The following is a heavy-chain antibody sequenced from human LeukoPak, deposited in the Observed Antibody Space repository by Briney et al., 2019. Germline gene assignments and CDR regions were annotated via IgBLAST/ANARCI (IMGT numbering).Heavy chain of an antibody. CDR2: IYTSGST. CDR1: GGSISSYY. J-gene: IGHJ6*02. CDR3: ARDWNGAGYPYYGMDV. D-gene: IGHD3-3*01. V-gene: IGHV4-4*07. Sequence: PSETLSLTCTVSGGSISSYYWSWIRQPAGKGLEWIGRIYTSGSTNYNPSLKSRVTMSVDTSKNQFSLKLSSVTAADTDVYYCARDWNGAGYPYYGMDVWGQGTTVTVSS.